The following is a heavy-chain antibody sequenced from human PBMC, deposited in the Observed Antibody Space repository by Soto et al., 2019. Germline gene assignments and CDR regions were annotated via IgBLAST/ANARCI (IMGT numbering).Heavy chain of an antibody. J-gene: IGHJ4*02. CDR3: AKGAVTSIFGYFDY. V-gene: IGHV3-9*01. D-gene: IGHD3-3*01. CDR1: GFTFDDFA. CDR2: ISWNSGNI. Sequence: EVHLVESGGGLVQPGRSLRLSCAASGFTFDDFAMHWVRQVPGKGLEWVSSISWNSGNIVYADSVKGRFTISRDSAKNSLYLQMISLRTDDTALYYCAKGAVTSIFGYFDYWGQGTLVTVSS.